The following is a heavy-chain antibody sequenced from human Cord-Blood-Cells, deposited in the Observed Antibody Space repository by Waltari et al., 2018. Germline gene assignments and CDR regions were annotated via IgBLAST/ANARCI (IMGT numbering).Heavy chain of an antibody. D-gene: IGHD6-19*01. CDR3: ARQQDSSGWYYYYGMDV. V-gene: IGHV4-39*01. CDR1: GGSISSSCYY. Sequence: QLQLQESGPGLVKPSETLSLTCTVSGGSISSSCYYWGCIRQPPGKGLEWIGSIYYSGSTYYDPSLKSRVTISVDTSKNQFSLKLSSVTAADTAVYYCARQQDSSGWYYYYGMDVWGQGTTVTVSS. J-gene: IGHJ6*02. CDR2: IYYSGST.